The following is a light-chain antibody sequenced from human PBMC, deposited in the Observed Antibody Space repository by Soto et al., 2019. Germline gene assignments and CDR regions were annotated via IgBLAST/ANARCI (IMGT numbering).Light chain of an antibody. J-gene: IGLJ3*02. CDR1: SSNMGAGYD. CDR2: GNS. Sequence: QSVLTQPPSVSGAPGQRVTISCTGSSSNMGAGYDVHWYQLLPGVAPKLLIFGNSHRPSGVPDRFSGSKSGTSASLAITGLKPEDEAEYFCQSRDTSQNILHLVFGGGTKLTVL. CDR3: QSRDTSQNILHLV. V-gene: IGLV1-40*01.